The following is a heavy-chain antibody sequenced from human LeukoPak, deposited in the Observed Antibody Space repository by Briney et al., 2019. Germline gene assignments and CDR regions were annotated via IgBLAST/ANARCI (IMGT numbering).Heavy chain of an antibody. CDR3: ARVGYYYYYGMDV. V-gene: IGHV3-74*01. CDR2: INSDGSST. Sequence: GGSLRLSCAASGFTFSIYWIHWVRQAPGKGLVWVSRINSDGSSTSYADSVKGRFTISRDNAKNTLYLQMNSLRAEDTAVYYCARVGYYYYYGMDVWGQGTTVTVSS. J-gene: IGHJ6*02. CDR1: GFTFSIYW.